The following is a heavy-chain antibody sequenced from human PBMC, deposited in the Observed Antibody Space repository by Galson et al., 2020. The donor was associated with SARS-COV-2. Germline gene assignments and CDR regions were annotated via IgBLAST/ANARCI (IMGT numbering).Heavy chain of an antibody. Sequence: PSETLSLTCTVSGDSINVYYWTWIRQPAGKGLEWIGRIDRSGSTNYNASLQSRVSMSVDTSKNQFSLQLRSVTAADTAVYYCARSYDSGWSRNWFAPWGQGTLVTVSS. J-gene: IGHJ5*02. V-gene: IGHV4-4*07. CDR2: IDRSGST. D-gene: IGHD6-19*01. CDR3: ARSYDSGWSRNWFAP. CDR1: GDSINVYY.